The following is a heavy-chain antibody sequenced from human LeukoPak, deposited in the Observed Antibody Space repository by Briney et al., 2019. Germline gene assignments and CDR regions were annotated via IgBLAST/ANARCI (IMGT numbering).Heavy chain of an antibody. Sequence: ASVKVSCKASGYTFTRFDINWVRQATGQGLEWMGWVNLKSGYTGYAQKFQGRVTITRDTSINTAYMELSSLRSEDTAVYYCATGSQIREPDYWGQEPWSPSLQ. J-gene: IGHJ4*01. CDR1: GYTFTRFD. CDR2: VNLKSGYT. V-gene: IGHV1-8*03. D-gene: IGHD3-10*01. CDR3: ATGSQIREPDY.